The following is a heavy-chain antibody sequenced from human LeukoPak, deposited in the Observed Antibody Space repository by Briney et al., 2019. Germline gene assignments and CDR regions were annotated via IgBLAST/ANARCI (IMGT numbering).Heavy chain of an antibody. CDR3: ARGHGSYSSRY. J-gene: IGHJ4*02. Sequence: SETLSLTCTVSGGSISSYYWTWIRQPPGKGLEWIGEINHSGSTNYNPSLKSRVTISVDTSKNQFSLKLSSVTAADTAVYYCARGHGSYSSRYWGQGTLVTVSS. CDR2: INHSGST. V-gene: IGHV4-34*01. CDR1: GGSISSYY. D-gene: IGHD1-26*01.